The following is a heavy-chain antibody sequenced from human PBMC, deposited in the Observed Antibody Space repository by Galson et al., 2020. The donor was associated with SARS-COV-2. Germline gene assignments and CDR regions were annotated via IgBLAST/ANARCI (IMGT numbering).Heavy chain of an antibody. D-gene: IGHD3-22*01. CDR2: IYYSGSI. V-gene: IGHV4-39*06. CDR3: ASSCGVVTTPYAGMDV. CDR1: GGSINSSSYY. J-gene: IGHJ6*02. Sequence: SETLSLTCTVSGGSINSSSYYWAWIRQPPGKGPEWIGTIYYSGSIYYNPSLKSRVTISVDTSKNQFTLKVPSVTAADTAVYYCASSCGVVTTPYAGMDVWGQGTTATVAS.